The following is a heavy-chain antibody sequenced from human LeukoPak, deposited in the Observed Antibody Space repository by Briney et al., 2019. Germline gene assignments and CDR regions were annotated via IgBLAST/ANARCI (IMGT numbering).Heavy chain of an antibody. CDR2: IYYSGNT. J-gene: IGHJ4*02. CDR1: GDSINTKSYY. V-gene: IGHV4-39*01. D-gene: IGHD5-18*01. CDR3: ARHSYGTFDY. Sequence: ASETLSLTCTVSGDSINTKSYYWGWIRQPPGKGLEWIESIYYSGNTYYNPSLKSRVTLSIDTSKNQFSLRLSSVTAADTAVYYCARHSYGTFDYWGQGTLVTVSS.